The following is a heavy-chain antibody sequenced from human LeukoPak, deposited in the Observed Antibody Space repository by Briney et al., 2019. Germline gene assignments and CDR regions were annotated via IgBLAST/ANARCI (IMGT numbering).Heavy chain of an antibody. J-gene: IGHJ4*02. CDR2: IYYSGST. CDR1: GGSISSYY. CDR3: ARVPTVTFFDY. D-gene: IGHD4-17*01. V-gene: IGHV4-59*04. Sequence: SETLSLTCTVSGGSISSYYWSWIRQPPGKGLEWIGSIYYSGSTYYNPSLKSRVTISVDTSKNQFSLKLSSVTAADTAVYYCARVPTVTFFDYWGQGTLVTVSS.